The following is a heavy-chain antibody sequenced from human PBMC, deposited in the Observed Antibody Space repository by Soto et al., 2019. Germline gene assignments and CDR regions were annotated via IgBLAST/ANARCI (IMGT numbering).Heavy chain of an antibody. CDR3: VRDGTRMIEFDL. D-gene: IGHD1-1*01. J-gene: IGHJ2*01. CDR2: INFDGSDT. V-gene: IGHV3-74*01. Sequence: EVQLVESGGGLVQPGGSLRLSCAASEFTFSSYWMHWVRQAPGKGLLWVSRINFDGSDTTYADSVKGRFIISRDNAKNTLYLQMNSLRAEDTAVYYCVRDGTRMIEFDLWGRGTLVTVSS. CDR1: EFTFSSYW.